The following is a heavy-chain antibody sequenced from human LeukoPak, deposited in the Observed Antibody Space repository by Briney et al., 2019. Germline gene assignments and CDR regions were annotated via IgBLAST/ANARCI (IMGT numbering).Heavy chain of an antibody. V-gene: IGHV3-30*04. J-gene: IGHJ4*02. Sequence: GRSLRLSCAASGFTFSSYVMHWVRQAPGKGLEWVAVISYDGSNKYYADSVKGRFTISRDNSKNTLYLQMNSLRAEDTAVYYCAREGLYSYGPFDYWGQGTLVTVSS. CDR3: AREGLYSYGPFDY. CDR1: GFTFSSYV. D-gene: IGHD5-18*01. CDR2: ISYDGSNK.